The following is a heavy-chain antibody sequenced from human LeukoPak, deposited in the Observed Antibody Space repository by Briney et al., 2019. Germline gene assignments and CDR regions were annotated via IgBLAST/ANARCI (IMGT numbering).Heavy chain of an antibody. D-gene: IGHD2-2*01. CDR1: GFTFSSYA. J-gene: IGHJ3*02. V-gene: IGHV3-23*01. CDR3: ARGPIPCSSTSCPRSAFDI. Sequence: PGGSLRLSCAASGFTFSSYAMNWLRQAPGKGLEWVSSISDTDDSTYDADSVKGRFSISGDNSKNTLYLQMNSLRAEDTAMYYCARGPIPCSSTSCPRSAFDIWGQGTMVTVSS. CDR2: ISDTDDST.